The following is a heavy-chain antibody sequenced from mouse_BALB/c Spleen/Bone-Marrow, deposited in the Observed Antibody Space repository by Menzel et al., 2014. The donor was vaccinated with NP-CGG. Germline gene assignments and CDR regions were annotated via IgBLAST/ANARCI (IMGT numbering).Heavy chain of an antibody. Sequence: DVKLVESGGGLVKPGGSLKPSCAASGFTFSSYAMSWVRQTPEKRLEWVASISSGGSTYYPDSVKGRFTISRDNARNILYLQMSSLRSEDTAMYYCASYYDYTWFAYWGQGTLVTVSA. V-gene: IGHV5-6-5*01. CDR1: GFTFSSYA. CDR3: ASYYDYTWFAY. D-gene: IGHD2-4*01. J-gene: IGHJ3*01. CDR2: ISSGGST.